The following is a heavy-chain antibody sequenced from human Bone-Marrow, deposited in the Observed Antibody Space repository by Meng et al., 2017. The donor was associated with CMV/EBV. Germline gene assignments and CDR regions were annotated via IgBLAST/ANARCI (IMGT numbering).Heavy chain of an antibody. J-gene: IGHJ6*01. V-gene: IGHV3-48*04. CDR1: GFTFSSYS. CDR3: ASIGGTMIPTRRGYYGMDV. D-gene: IGHD3-22*01. Sequence: GESLKISCAASGFTFSSYSMNWVRQAPGKGLEWVSYISSSSSTIYYADSVKGRFSISRDNAKNSLYLQMNSLRAEDTAVYYCASIGGTMIPTRRGYYGMDVWGQGTTVTVSS. CDR2: ISSSSSTI.